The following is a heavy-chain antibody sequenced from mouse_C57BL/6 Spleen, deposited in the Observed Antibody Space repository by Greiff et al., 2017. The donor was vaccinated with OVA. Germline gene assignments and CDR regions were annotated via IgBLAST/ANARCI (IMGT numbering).Heavy chain of an antibody. J-gene: IGHJ4*01. CDR2: IWGVGST. V-gene: IGHV2-6*01. CDR1: GFSLTSYG. CDR3: ARSYYYARDY. Sequence: VKVEESGPGLVAPSQSLSITCTVSGFSLTSYGVDWVRQSPGKGLEWLGVIWGVGSTNYNSALKSRLSISKDNSKSQVFLKMNSLQTDDTAMYYCARSYYYARDYWGQGTSVTVSS.